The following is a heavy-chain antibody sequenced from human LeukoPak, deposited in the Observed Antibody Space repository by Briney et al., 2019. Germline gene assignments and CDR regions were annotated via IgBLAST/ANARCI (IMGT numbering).Heavy chain of an antibody. CDR2: IRYDGSNT. CDR3: AKDGRHFAFEYFED. J-gene: IGHJ4*02. CDR1: GFTFSSYG. D-gene: IGHD3-9*01. V-gene: IGHV3-30*02. Sequence: GGSLRLSCAASGFTFSSYGMRWVRQAPGKGLEWVSFIRYDGSNTYYADSVKGRITISRDNSGNTLYLQMNSLRVEDTAVYYCAKDGRHFAFEYFEDWGQGTLVTVSS.